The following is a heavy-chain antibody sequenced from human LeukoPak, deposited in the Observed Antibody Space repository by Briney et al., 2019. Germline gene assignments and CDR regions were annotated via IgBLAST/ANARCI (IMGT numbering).Heavy chain of an antibody. CDR2: INPNSGGT. J-gene: IGHJ4*02. CDR3: ARGPYSSSWGVDY. D-gene: IGHD6-13*01. Sequence: ASVKVSCKASGYTFTSYYMHWVRQAPGQGLEWMGRINPNSGGTNYAQKFQGRVTMTRDTSISTAYMELSRLRSDDTAVYYCARGPYSSSWGVDYWGQGTLVTVSS. V-gene: IGHV1-2*06. CDR1: GYTFTSYY.